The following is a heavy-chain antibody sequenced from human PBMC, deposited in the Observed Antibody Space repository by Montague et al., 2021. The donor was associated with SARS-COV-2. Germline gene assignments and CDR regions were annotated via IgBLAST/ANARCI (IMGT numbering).Heavy chain of an antibody. D-gene: IGHD3-22*01. Sequence: SRRLSCAASGFTFDDSAMHWVRQAPGEGLEWVSGISWNSGSIGYADSVKGRFTISRDNAKNSLYLQMNSLRAEDTALYYCAKAHYYDSSGYDNWGQGTLVTVSS. CDR3: AKAHYYDSSGYDN. CDR2: ISWNSGSI. V-gene: IGHV3-9*01. J-gene: IGHJ4*02. CDR1: GFTFDDSA.